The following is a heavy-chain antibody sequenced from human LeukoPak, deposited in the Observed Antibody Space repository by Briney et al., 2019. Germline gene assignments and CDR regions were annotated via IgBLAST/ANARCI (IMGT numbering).Heavy chain of an antibody. Sequence: GGSLRHSCADSGFTFSSYAMTWVRQAPGKGLEWVSRISGSGGSTYYADSVKGRFSISRDNSKKTLYLQMNSLRADDTAVYYCAKGHSMIVGWGQGTLVTVSS. CDR2: ISGSGGST. CDR1: GFTFSSYA. CDR3: AKGHSMIVG. V-gene: IGHV3-23*01. J-gene: IGHJ1*01. D-gene: IGHD3-22*01.